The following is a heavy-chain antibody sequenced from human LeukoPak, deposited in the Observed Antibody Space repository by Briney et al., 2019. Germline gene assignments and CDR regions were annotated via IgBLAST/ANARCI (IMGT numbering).Heavy chain of an antibody. J-gene: IGHJ4*02. Sequence: GGSLRLSCAASGFTFSSYAMSWVRQAPGKGLEWVSAISGSGGSTYYADSVKGRFTISRDNSKNTLYLQMNSLRAEDTAVYYCAKGDYYDSSGYSHFDYWGQGTLVTVS. CDR1: GFTFSSYA. CDR3: AKGDYYDSSGYSHFDY. V-gene: IGHV3-23*01. D-gene: IGHD3-22*01. CDR2: ISGSGGST.